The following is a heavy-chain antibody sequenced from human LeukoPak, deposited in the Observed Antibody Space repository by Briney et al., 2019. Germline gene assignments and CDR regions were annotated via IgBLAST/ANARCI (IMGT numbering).Heavy chain of an antibody. Sequence: GASVKVSCKASGYTFINYGFSWVRQAPGQGLEWMGWISAYNGDTKYAPNFQGRVIMTTDTATSTGYMELRSLKSDDTAVYYCARDQGIVTRYWLDHWGQGTRVAVS. V-gene: IGHV1-18*01. CDR3: ARDQGIVTRYWLDH. CDR2: ISAYNGDT. CDR1: GYTFINYG. D-gene: IGHD3-9*01. J-gene: IGHJ4*02.